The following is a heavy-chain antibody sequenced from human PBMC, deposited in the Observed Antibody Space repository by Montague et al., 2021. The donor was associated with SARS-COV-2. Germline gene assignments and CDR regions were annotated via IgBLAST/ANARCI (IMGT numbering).Heavy chain of an antibody. J-gene: IGHJ6*02. Sequence: TLSLTCTVSGGSISSGGYYWSWIRQHPGKGLEWIGYIYYSGSTYYNPSLKSRVTISVDTSKNQFSLKLSSVTAADTAVYYCARVLSHRAIFGVVIINGMDVWAKGPRSPSP. V-gene: IGHV4-31*03. CDR3: ARVLSHRAIFGVVIINGMDV. CDR1: GGSISSGGYY. CDR2: IYYSGST. D-gene: IGHD3-3*01.